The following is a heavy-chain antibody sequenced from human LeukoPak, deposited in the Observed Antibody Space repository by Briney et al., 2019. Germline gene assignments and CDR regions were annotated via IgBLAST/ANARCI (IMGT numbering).Heavy chain of an antibody. J-gene: IGHJ1*01. V-gene: IGHV1-46*01. D-gene: IGHD3-3*01. CDR3: ARGLEYDFWSGYSTAEYFQH. Sequence: ASVKVSCKASGYTFTSYYMHWVRQAPGQGLEWMGIINPSGGSTSYAQKFQGRVTMTRDTSISTAYMELSRLRSDDTAVYYCARGLEYDFWSGYSTAEYFQHWGQGTLVTVSS. CDR2: INPSGGST. CDR1: GYTFTSYY.